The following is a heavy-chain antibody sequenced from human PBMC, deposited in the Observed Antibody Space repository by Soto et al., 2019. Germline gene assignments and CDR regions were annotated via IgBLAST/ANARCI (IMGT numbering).Heavy chain of an antibody. J-gene: IGHJ6*02. Sequence: QVQLVESGGGVVQPGRSLRLSCAASGFTFSSYAMHWVRQAPGKGLEWVAVISYDGSNKYYADSVKGRFTISRDNSKNTLYLQMNSLRAEDTAVHYCARELTGNYYYYGMDVWGQGTTVTVSS. CDR3: ARELTGNYYYYGMDV. CDR2: ISYDGSNK. CDR1: GFTFSSYA. D-gene: IGHD1-20*01. V-gene: IGHV3-30-3*01.